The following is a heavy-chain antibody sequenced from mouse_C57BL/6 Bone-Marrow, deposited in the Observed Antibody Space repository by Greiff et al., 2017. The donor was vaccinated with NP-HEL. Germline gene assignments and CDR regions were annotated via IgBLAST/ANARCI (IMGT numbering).Heavy chain of an antibody. CDR3: ERFPSCDNYDDY. V-gene: IGHV7-3*01. CDR2: IRNKANGYTT. D-gene: IGHD1-1*01. Sequence: EVQGVEPGGGLVQPGGSLSLSCAASGFTFTDYYMSWVRQPPGKALEWLGFIRNKANGYTTEYSASVKGRFTISRNTSQSILYLQMNALRAEDGDTYDCERFPSCDNYDDYWGQGTTLTVSS. J-gene: IGHJ2*01. CDR1: GFTFTDYY.